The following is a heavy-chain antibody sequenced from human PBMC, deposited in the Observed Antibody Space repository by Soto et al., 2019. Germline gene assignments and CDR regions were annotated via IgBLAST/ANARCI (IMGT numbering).Heavy chain of an antibody. CDR2: INPSGGST. CDR3: ARSPYGDYSGDAFDI. Sequence: ASVKVSCKASGYTFTSYYMHWVRQAPGQGLEWMGIINPSGGSTSYAQKFQGRVTMTRDTSTSTVYMELSSLRSEDTAVYYCARSPYGDYSGDAFDIWGQGTMVTVS. D-gene: IGHD4-17*01. CDR1: GYTFTSYY. V-gene: IGHV1-46*03. J-gene: IGHJ3*02.